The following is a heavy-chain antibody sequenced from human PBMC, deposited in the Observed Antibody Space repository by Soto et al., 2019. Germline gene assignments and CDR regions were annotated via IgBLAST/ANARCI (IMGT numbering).Heavy chain of an antibody. V-gene: IGHV1-69*13. D-gene: IGHD3-22*01. Sequence: SVKVSCKASGGTFSSYAVSWVRQAPGQGLEWMGGIIPIFGTANYAQKFQGRVTITADESTSTAYMELSSLRSEDTAVYYCALYYDSSGYYVSGFDYWGQGTLVTVSS. CDR2: IIPIFGTA. J-gene: IGHJ4*02. CDR1: GGTFSSYA. CDR3: ALYYDSSGYYVSGFDY.